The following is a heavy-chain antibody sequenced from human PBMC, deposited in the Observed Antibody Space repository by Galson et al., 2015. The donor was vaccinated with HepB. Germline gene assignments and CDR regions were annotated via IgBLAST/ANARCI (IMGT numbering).Heavy chain of an antibody. CDR3: ARGYCSSTSCYGGFDY. D-gene: IGHD2-2*01. CDR2: INPSGGST. Sequence: SVKVSCKASGYTFTSYYMHWVRQAPGQGLEWMGIINPSGGSTSYAQKFQGRVTMTRDTSTSTVYMELSSLRSEDTAVYYCARGYCSSTSCYGGFDYWGQGTLVTVSS. V-gene: IGHV1-46*01. J-gene: IGHJ4*02. CDR1: GYTFTSYY.